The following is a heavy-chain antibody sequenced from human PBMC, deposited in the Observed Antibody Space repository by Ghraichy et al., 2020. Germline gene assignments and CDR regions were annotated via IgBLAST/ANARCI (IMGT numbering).Heavy chain of an antibody. CDR3: ARGEGGLFWSGYYGTRWTNWFDP. Sequence: SETLSLTCAVYGGSFSGYYWSWIRQPPGKGLEWIGEINHSGSTNYNPSLKSRVTISVDTSKNQFSLKLSSVTAADTAVYYCARGEGGLFWSGYYGTRWTNWFDPWGQGTLVTVSS. D-gene: IGHD3-3*01. CDR2: INHSGST. V-gene: IGHV4-34*01. CDR1: GGSFSGYY. J-gene: IGHJ5*02.